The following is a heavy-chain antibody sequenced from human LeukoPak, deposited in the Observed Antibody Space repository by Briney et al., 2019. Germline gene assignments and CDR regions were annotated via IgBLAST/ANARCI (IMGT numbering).Heavy chain of an antibody. CDR2: IRSKAYGGTT. CDR1: GFTFGDHA. J-gene: IGHJ6*02. D-gene: IGHD5-18*01. CDR3: TRGPIHLWLYYSMDV. V-gene: IGHV3-49*04. Sequence: RSLRLSCSASGFTFGDHAMSWVRQAPGKGLEWVGFIRSKAYGGTTEYPASVKGRFTISRDDSISIAYLQMNSLKTEDTAVYYCTRGPIHLWLYYSMDVWGQGTTVIVSS.